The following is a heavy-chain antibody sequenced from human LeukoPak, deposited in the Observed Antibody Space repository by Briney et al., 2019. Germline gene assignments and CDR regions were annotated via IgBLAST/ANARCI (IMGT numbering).Heavy chain of an antibody. J-gene: IGHJ4*02. CDR2: INHSGST. D-gene: IGHD6-13*01. CDR1: GGSFSGYY. Sequence: PSETLSLTCAVYGGSFSGYYWSWIRQPPGKGLEWIGEINHSGSTNYNPSLKSRVTISVDTSKNQFSLKLSSVTAADTAVYYCARAAHSSSWSPFDYWGQGTPVTVSS. CDR3: ARAAHSSSWSPFDY. V-gene: IGHV4-34*01.